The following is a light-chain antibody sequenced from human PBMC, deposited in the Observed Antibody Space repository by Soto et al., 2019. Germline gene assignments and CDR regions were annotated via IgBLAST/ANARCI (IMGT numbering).Light chain of an antibody. CDR1: STDVGAYNY. V-gene: IGLV2-14*01. J-gene: IGLJ2*01. CDR3: SSYTSSNTLV. Sequence: QSALTQPASVSGSPRQWITISCTGTSTDVGAYNYLSWYQHHPGKDPNLMIFEVSDRPSGVTNRFSGFKSGNTASLTIAGLQAEDEADYYCSSYTSSNTLVFGGGTKLTV. CDR2: EVS.